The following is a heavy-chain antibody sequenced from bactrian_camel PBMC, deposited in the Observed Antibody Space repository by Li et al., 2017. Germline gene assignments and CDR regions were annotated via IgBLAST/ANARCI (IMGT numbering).Heavy chain of an antibody. J-gene: IGHJ4*01. CDR2: ICGSGYT. CDR1: RRTYSRTC. Sequence: QVQLVESGGGSVQDGGSLRLSCAAPRRTYSRTCMGWFRQAPEKEREGVAAICGSGYTDYAGSVAGRFTVSKDNAKSTLYLQMNNLQPEDTAMYYCAAERGLEYLGPYSDAWYKETRYNVWGQGTQVTVS. V-gene: IGHV3S57*01. D-gene: IGHD6*01. CDR3: AAERGLEYLGPYSDAWYKETRYNV.